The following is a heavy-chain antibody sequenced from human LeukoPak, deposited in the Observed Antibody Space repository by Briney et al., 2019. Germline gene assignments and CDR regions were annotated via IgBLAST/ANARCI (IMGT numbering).Heavy chain of an antibody. J-gene: IGHJ3*02. CDR2: MSHSGST. D-gene: IGHD6-25*01. CDR3: AREAVMKENAFDI. CDR1: GYSISSGYY. V-gene: IGHV4-38-2*02. Sequence: PSETLSLTCTVSGYSISSGYYGGWIRQPPGKGLEWIGSMSHSGSTYYNPSLKSRVTISVDTSKNQFSLKLSSVTAADTAVYYCAREAVMKENAFDIWGQGTMVTVSS.